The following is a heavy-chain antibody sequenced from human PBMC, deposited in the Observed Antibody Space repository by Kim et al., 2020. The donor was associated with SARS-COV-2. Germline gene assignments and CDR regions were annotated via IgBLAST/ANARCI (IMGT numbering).Heavy chain of an antibody. CDR1: GFTFSSYA. V-gene: IGHV3-30*04. Sequence: GGSLRLSCACAASGFTFSSYAFHWVRQAPGKGLEWVALISFDGSNKYYTDSVKGRFIVSRDNSKNTLYLQMNTLTTDDTAMYYCARDLWFGDLRFQNWFDPWGQGTLVTVSS. CDR3: ARDLWFGDLRFQNWFDP. J-gene: IGHJ5*02. D-gene: IGHD3-10*01. CDR2: ISFDGSNK.